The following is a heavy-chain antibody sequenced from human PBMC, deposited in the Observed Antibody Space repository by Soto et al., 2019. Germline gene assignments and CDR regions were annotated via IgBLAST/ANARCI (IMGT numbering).Heavy chain of an antibody. J-gene: IGHJ4*02. V-gene: IGHV1-69*13. CDR1: GGTFSSYA. D-gene: IGHD3-22*01. Sequence: SVKVSCKASGGTFSSYAISWVRQVPGQGLEWMGGIIPIFGTANYAQKFQGRVTITADESTSTAYMELSSLRSEDTAVYYCARALYDSSGCFDYWGQGTLVTVSS. CDR3: ARALYDSSGCFDY. CDR2: IIPIFGTA.